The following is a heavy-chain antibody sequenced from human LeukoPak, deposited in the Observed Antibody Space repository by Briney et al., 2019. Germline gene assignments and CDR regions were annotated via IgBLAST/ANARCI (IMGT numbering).Heavy chain of an antibody. CDR1: GFTFRNYA. CDR2: ISDSGSKT. V-gene: IGHV3-23*01. Sequence: GGSLRLSCEASGFTFRNYAMTWVRQAPGKGLEWVSAISDSGSKTHYADSVKGRFTISRDNSKNTLYLQMNSLRAEDTAVYYCAKARTWGPGPQFDPWGQGTLVTVSS. CDR3: AKARTWGPGPQFDP. J-gene: IGHJ5*02. D-gene: IGHD1-1*01.